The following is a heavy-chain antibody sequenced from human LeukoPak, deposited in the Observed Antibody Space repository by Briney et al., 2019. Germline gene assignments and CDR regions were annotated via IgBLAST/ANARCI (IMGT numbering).Heavy chain of an antibody. CDR1: GFTFSSYS. CDR3: AKGGDPYYYYGMDV. Sequence: GGSLRLSCAASGFTFSSYSMNWVRQAPGKGLEWVSSISSSSSYIYYADSVKGRFTISRDNAKNSLYLQMNSLRAEDTAVYYCAKGGDPYYYYGMDVWGQGTTVTVSS. CDR2: ISSSSSYI. D-gene: IGHD7-27*01. V-gene: IGHV3-21*01. J-gene: IGHJ6*02.